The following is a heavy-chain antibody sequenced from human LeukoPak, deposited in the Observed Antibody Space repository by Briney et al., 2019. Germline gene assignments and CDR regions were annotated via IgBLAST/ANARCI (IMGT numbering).Heavy chain of an antibody. V-gene: IGHV1-18*04. D-gene: IGHD2-2*01. CDR1: GYTFTSYG. CDR3: ARDRYCSSTSCPPGSWFDP. Sequence: GASVKVSCKASGYTFTSYGISWVRQAPGQGLEWMGWISAYNGNTDYAQKLQGRVTMTTDTSTSTAYMELRGLRSDDTAVYYCARDRYCSSTSCPPGSWFDPWGQGTLVTVSS. CDR2: ISAYNGNT. J-gene: IGHJ5*02.